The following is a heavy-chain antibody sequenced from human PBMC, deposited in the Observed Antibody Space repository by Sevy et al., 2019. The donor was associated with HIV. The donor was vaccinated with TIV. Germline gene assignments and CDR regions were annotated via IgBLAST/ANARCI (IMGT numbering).Heavy chain of an antibody. CDR1: GFTFSSYA. J-gene: IGHJ6*04. CDR2: ISGSGGST. Sequence: GGSLRLSCAASGFTFSSYAMSWVRQAPGKGLEWVSAISGSGGSTSYADSVKGRFTISRDNSKNPLYQQMNSLRAEDTAVYYCAKGGPMYYDIVTGPPGLDVWGKGTTVTVSS. D-gene: IGHD3-9*01. V-gene: IGHV3-23*01. CDR3: AKGGPMYYDIVTGPPGLDV.